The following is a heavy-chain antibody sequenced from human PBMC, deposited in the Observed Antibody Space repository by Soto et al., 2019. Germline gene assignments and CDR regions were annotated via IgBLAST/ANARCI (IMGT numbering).Heavy chain of an antibody. D-gene: IGHD1-1*01. CDR2: INAGNGNT. CDR1: GYTFTSYA. CDR3: ASELEPTYGMDV. Sequence: ASVKVSCKASGYTFTSYAMHWVRQAPGQRLEWMGWINAGNGNTKYSQKFQGRVTITRDTSASTAYMELSSLRSEDTAVYYCASELEPTYGMDVRGQGTTVTVSS. V-gene: IGHV1-3*01. J-gene: IGHJ6*02.